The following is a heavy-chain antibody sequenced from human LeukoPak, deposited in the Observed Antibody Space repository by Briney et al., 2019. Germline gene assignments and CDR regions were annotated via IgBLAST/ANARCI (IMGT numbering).Heavy chain of an antibody. Sequence: GGSLRLSCAASGFTVSSNYMSWVRQAPGKGLEWVAVISYDGSNKYYADSVKGRFTISRDNSKNTLYLQMNSLRAEDTAVYYCARRQSSRSDAFDIWGQGTMVTVSS. V-gene: IGHV3-30-3*01. D-gene: IGHD1-26*01. CDR1: GFTVSSNY. CDR2: ISYDGSNK. CDR3: ARRQSSRSDAFDI. J-gene: IGHJ3*02.